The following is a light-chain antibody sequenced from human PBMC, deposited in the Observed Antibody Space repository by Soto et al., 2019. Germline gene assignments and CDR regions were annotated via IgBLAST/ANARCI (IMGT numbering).Light chain of an antibody. J-gene: IGLJ1*01. CDR1: SSDVGAYVY. CDR3: SSYSDSDTKV. CDR2: EVN. V-gene: IGLV2-14*03. Sequence: QSALTQPASVSGSPGQSITISRGGTSSDVGAYVYVSWYQQYPGKAPKLIIYEVNNRPSGVSGRFSGSKSDTTAYLTISGLQAEDEADYYCSSYSDSDTKVFGSGTKVTVL.